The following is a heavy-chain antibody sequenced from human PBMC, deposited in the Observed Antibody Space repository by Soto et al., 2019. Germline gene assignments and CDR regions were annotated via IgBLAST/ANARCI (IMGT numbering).Heavy chain of an antibody. Sequence: GASVKVSCKASGYTFTSYDINWVRQATGRGLEWMGWMNPNSGNTGYAQKFQGRVTMTRNTSISTAYMELSSLRSEDTAVYYCARLKGSYRYDAFDIWGQGTMVTVSS. CDR2: MNPNSGNT. J-gene: IGHJ3*02. CDR3: ARLKGSYRYDAFDI. CDR1: GYTFTSYD. V-gene: IGHV1-8*01. D-gene: IGHD3-16*02.